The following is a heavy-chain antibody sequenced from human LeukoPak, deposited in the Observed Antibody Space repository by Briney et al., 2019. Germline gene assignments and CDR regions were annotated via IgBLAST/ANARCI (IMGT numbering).Heavy chain of an antibody. CDR1: GDSITIYY. CDR2: IYNIGST. CDR3: ARRVISVRPITSDNLFVL. D-gene: IGHD3-10*01. Sequence: PSETLSLTCTVSGDSITIYYWNWIRQSPGKGLEWIGYIYNIGSTHYNPSLKNRVAISADSSKNQFYLRLRSVTGADTAVYYCARRVISVRPITSDNLFVLWGGGILVTVSS. V-gene: IGHV4-59*08. J-gene: IGHJ5*02.